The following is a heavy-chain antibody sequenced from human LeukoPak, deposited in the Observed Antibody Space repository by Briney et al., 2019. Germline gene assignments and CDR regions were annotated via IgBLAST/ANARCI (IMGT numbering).Heavy chain of an antibody. CDR3: AKSSIGPPFYGMDV. Sequence: GGSLRLSCAASGFTFSSYAMSWVRQAPGKGLEWVSGISGSGGTTYYADSVKGRFTISRDTSKDTLYLQMNSLRAEDTAVYYCAKSSIGPPFYGMDVWGQGTTVTVSS. CDR2: ISGSGGTT. D-gene: IGHD2/OR15-2a*01. J-gene: IGHJ6*02. V-gene: IGHV3-23*01. CDR1: GFTFSSYA.